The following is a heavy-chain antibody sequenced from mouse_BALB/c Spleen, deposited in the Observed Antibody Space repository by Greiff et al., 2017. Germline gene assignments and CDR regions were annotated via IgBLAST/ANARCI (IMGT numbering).Heavy chain of an antibody. V-gene: IGHV3-6*02. J-gene: IGHJ3*01. Sequence: EVHLVESGPGLVKPSQSLSLTCSVTGYSITSGYYWNWIRQFPGNKLEWMGYISYDGSNNYNPSLKNRISITRDTSKNQFFLKLNSVTTEDTATYYCARAYGRGAWFAYWGQGTLVTVSA. D-gene: IGHD1-1*01. CDR2: ISYDGSN. CDR3: ARAYGRGAWFAY. CDR1: GYSITSGYY.